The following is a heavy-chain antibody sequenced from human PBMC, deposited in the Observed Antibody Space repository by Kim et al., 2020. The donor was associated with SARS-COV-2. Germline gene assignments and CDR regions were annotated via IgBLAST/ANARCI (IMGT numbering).Heavy chain of an antibody. CDR2: T. J-gene: IGHJ4*02. CDR3: ARDSEAVAGHY. D-gene: IGHD6-19*01. V-gene: IGHV5-51*01. Sequence: TSYSPSFQGQVTISADKSISTAYLQWSSLKASDTAMYYCARDSEAVAGHYWGQGTLVTVSS.